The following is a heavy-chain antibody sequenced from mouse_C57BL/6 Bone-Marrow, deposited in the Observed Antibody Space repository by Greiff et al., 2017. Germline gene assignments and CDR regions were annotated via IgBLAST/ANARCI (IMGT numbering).Heavy chain of an antibody. D-gene: IGHD3-2*02. CDR2: ISGGGGNT. CDR1: GFTFSSYT. Sequence: EVKLVESGGGLVKPGGSLKLSCAASGFTFSSYTMSWVRQTPEKRLEWVATISGGGGNTYYPDTMEIRFIISRDNTKKTLYLQMSSLRSEDTACYYCARHLRLRAYFDYWGQGTTLTVSS. V-gene: IGHV5-9*01. J-gene: IGHJ2*01. CDR3: ARHLRLRAYFDY.